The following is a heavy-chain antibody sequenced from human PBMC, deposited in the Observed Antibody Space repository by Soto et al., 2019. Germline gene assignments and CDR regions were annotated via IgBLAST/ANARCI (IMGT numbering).Heavy chain of an antibody. Sequence: QVQLVQSGAEVKKPGSSVKVSCKASGGTFSSYAISWVRQAPGQGLEWMGGIIPIFGTANYAQKFKGRVTITADKSTSTAYMELSSLRSEDTAVYYCAREGDYGDYSGYYGMDVWGQGTTVTVSS. J-gene: IGHJ6*02. CDR1: GGTFSSYA. D-gene: IGHD4-17*01. V-gene: IGHV1-69*06. CDR3: AREGDYGDYSGYYGMDV. CDR2: IIPIFGTA.